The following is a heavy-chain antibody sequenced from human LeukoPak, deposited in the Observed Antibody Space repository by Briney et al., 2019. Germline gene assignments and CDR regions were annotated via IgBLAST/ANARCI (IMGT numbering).Heavy chain of an antibody. CDR1: SDSMTSYF. D-gene: IGHD1-1*01. J-gene: IGHJ4*02. CDR2: VYHSGST. V-gene: IGHV4-59*08. CDR3: ARANPNWNPPDY. Sequence: SETLSLTCSVSSDSMTSYFWSWIRQPPGKGLEWIGYVYHSGSTSYNPSLKSRVSISEDTSKNQFSLKLRSVTAADTAAYYCARANPNWNPPDYWGQGTLVTVSS.